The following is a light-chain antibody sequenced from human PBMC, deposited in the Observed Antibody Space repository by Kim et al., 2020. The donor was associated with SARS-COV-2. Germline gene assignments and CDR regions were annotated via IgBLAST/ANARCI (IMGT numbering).Light chain of an antibody. CDR2: DAS. V-gene: IGKV3-15*01. CDR1: QSVSSD. Sequence: VFPGERATLSCRASQSVSSDLAWYQQKPGQAPRLLIYDASTRATGFPARFSGSGYGTEFTLTINSLQSEDFAVYYCHQYNDWPLTFGGGTKVDIK. CDR3: HQYNDWPLT. J-gene: IGKJ4*01.